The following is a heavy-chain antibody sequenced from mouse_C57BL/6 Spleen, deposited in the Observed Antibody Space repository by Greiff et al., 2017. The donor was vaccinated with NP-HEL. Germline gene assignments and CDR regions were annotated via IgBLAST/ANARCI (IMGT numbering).Heavy chain of an antibody. Sequence: QVQLQQPGAELVKPGASVPLSCTASGYTFTSYWMQWVKQRPGQGLEWIGEIDPSDSYTNSNQKFKGKATLTVDTSSSTAYMQLSSLTSEDSAVYYCAPYGNYGYWGQGTTLTVSS. D-gene: IGHD2-1*01. CDR2: IDPSDSYT. V-gene: IGHV1-50*01. CDR3: APYGNYGY. J-gene: IGHJ2*01. CDR1: GYTFTSYW.